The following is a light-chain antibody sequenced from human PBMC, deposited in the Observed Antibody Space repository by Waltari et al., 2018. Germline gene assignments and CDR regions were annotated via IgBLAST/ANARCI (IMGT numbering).Light chain of an antibody. CDR3: SSYTSSSTVV. J-gene: IGLJ2*01. V-gene: IGLV2-14*03. CDR2: DVS. CDR1: SSSVGGYND. Sequence: QSALTQPASVSGSPGQSITIPCSGTSSSVGGYNDVTWYQQHPGKVPKLMIFDVSNRPSGVSKRFSGSKSGNTASLTITGLQAEDEADYYCSSYTSSSTVVFGGGTKLTVL.